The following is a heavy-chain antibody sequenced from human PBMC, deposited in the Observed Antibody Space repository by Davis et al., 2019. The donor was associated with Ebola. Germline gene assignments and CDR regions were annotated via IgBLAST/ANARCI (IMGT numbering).Heavy chain of an antibody. D-gene: IGHD3-22*01. CDR1: GGTFSSYA. CDR3: ATALPYSSGYYNY. J-gene: IGHJ4*02. Sequence: SVKVSCKAFGGTFSSYAISWVRQAPGQGLEWMGRIIPILGIANYAQKFQGRVTITADKSTSTAYMELSSLRSEDTAVYYCATALPYSSGYYNYWGQGTLVTVSS. V-gene: IGHV1-69*04. CDR2: IIPILGIA.